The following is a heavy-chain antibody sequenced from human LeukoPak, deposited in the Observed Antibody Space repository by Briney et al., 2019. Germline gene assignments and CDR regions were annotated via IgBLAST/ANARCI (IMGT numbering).Heavy chain of an antibody. CDR2: ISYDGSNK. Sequence: GGSLRLSCAASGFTFSSYWMSWVRQAPGKGLEWVAVISYDGSNKYYADSVKGRFTISRDNSKNTLYLQMNSLRAEDTAVYYCARGVAAICWGQGTLVTVSS. D-gene: IGHD6-13*01. CDR1: GFTFSSYW. V-gene: IGHV3-30-3*01. J-gene: IGHJ4*02. CDR3: ARGVAAIC.